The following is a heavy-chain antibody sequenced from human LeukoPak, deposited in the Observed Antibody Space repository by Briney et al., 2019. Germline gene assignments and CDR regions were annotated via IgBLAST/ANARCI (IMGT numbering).Heavy chain of an antibody. D-gene: IGHD2-2*01. V-gene: IGHV1-8*01. CDR2: MNPNSGNT. J-gene: IGHJ6*02. CDR3: ARKGNIVVVPAAPSYYYGMDV. CDR1: GYTFTSYD. Sequence: ASVKVSCKASGYTFTSYDINWVRQATGQGLEWMGWMNPNSGNTGYAQKFQGRVTMTRNTSISTAYMELSSLRSEDTAVYYCARKGNIVVVPAAPSYYYGMDVWGQGTMVTVSS.